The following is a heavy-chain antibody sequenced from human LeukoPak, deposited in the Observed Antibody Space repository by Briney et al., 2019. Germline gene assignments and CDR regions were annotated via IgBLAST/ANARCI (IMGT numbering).Heavy chain of an antibody. J-gene: IGHJ4*02. D-gene: IGHD4-17*01. Sequence: PSETLSLTCTVSGGSISSGGYYWSWIRQHPGKGLEWIGYIYYSGSTYYNPSLKSRVTISVDTSKNQFSLKLSSVTAADTAVYYCANGRGLRLALDYWGQGTLVTVSS. CDR1: GGSISSGGYY. V-gene: IGHV4-31*03. CDR3: ANGRGLRLALDY. CDR2: IYYSGST.